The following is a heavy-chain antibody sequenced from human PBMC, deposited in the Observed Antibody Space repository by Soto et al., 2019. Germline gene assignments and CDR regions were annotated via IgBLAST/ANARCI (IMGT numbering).Heavy chain of an antibody. CDR2: IYYSGST. CDR3: ARHQAGTSYFDY. D-gene: IGHD6-19*01. CDR1: GGSISSSSYY. Sequence: QLQLQESGPGLVKPSETLSLTCTVSGGSISSSSYYWGWIRQPPGKGLEWIGSIYYSGSTYYNPSLKSRVTISVDTSKNQFSLKLSSVTAADTAVYYCARHQAGTSYFDYWGQGTLVTVSS. V-gene: IGHV4-39*01. J-gene: IGHJ4*02.